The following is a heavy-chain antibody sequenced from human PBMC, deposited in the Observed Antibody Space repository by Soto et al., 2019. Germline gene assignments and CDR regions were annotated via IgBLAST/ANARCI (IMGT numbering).Heavy chain of an antibody. Sequence: QVQLVESGGGVVQPGRSLRLSCAASGFTFSSYGMHWVRQAPGKGLEWVAVIWYDGSNKYYADSVKGRFTISRDNSKNTLYLQMNRLRAEDTAVYYCASSPNWGSFDYWGQGTLVTVSS. CDR2: IWYDGSNK. D-gene: IGHD7-27*01. CDR3: ASSPNWGSFDY. V-gene: IGHV3-33*01. J-gene: IGHJ4*02. CDR1: GFTFSSYG.